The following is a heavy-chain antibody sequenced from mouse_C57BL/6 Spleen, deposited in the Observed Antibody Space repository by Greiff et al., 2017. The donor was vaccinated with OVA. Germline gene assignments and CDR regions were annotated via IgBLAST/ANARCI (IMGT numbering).Heavy chain of an antibody. Sequence: VQLKESGGGLVQPGGSLKLSCAASGFTFSDYYMYWVRQTPEKRLEWVAYISNGGGSTYYPDTVKGRFTISRDNAKNTLYLQMSRLKSEDTAMYYCARQGGNYLYYFDYWGQGTTLTVSS. J-gene: IGHJ2*01. V-gene: IGHV5-12*01. CDR3: ARQGGNYLYYFDY. CDR1: GFTFSDYY. CDR2: ISNGGGST. D-gene: IGHD2-1*01.